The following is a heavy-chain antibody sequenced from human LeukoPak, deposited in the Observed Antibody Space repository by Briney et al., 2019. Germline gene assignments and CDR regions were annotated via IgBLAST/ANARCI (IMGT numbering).Heavy chain of an antibody. CDR1: GYTFTGYY. D-gene: IGHD3-9*01. CDR3: ARDPGYYDILTGYGLGYYFDY. J-gene: IGHJ4*02. Sequence: ASVKVSCKASGYTFTGYYMHWVRQAPGQGLEWMGWINPNSGGTNYAQKFQGRVTMTRDTSIGTAYMELSRLRSDDTAVYYCARDPGYYDILTGYGLGYYFDYWGQGTLVTVSS. V-gene: IGHV1-2*02. CDR2: INPNSGGT.